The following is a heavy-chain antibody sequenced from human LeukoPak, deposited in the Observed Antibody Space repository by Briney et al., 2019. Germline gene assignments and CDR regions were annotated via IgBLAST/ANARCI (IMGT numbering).Heavy chain of an antibody. J-gene: IGHJ4*02. CDR2: INPNSGGT. CDR3: ARAYNWNDLYY. V-gene: IGHV1-2*06. Sequence: ASVKVSCKASGYTFTGYYMHWVRQAPGQGLERMGRINPNSGGTNYAQKFQGRVTMTRDTSISTAYMELSRLRSDDTAVYYCARAYNWNDLYYWGQGTLVTVSS. CDR1: GYTFTGYY. D-gene: IGHD1-1*01.